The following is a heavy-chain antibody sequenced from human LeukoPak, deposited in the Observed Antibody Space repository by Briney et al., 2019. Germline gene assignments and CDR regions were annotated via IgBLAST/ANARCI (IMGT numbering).Heavy chain of an antibody. CDR2: INHSGST. CDR1: GGSFSGYY. CDR3: AGYCSSTSCHGSNWFDP. V-gene: IGHV4-34*01. D-gene: IGHD2-2*01. J-gene: IGHJ5*02. Sequence: SETLSLTCAVYGGSFSGYYWSWIRQPPGKGLEWIGEINHSGSTNYNPSLKSRVTISVDTSKNRFSLKLSSVTAADTAVYYCAGYCSSTSCHGSNWFDPWGQGTLVTVSS.